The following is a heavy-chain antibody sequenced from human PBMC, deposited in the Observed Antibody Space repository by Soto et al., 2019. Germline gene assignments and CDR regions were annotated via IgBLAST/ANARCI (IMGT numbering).Heavy chain of an antibody. J-gene: IGHJ5*02. CDR3: ARDLDYGGSEDWFDP. CDR1: GYSFTSYW. Sequence: PGESLKISCKGSGYSFTSYWIGWVRQMPGKGLEWMGIIYPADSDTRYSPSFQGQVTISADKSISTAYLQWSSLKASDTAMYYCARDLDYGGSEDWFDPWGQGTLLTVSS. D-gene: IGHD4-17*01. V-gene: IGHV5-51*01. CDR2: IYPADSDT.